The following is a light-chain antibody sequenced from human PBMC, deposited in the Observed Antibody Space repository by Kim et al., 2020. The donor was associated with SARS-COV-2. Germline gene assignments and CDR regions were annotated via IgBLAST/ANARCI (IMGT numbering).Light chain of an antibody. J-gene: IGLJ3*02. CDR3: SSYTNRDTLV. CDR2: DVT. Sequence: QSALTQPASVSGSPGQSITISCTGTNSDVGGYNYVSWYQQHPGKAPKVLIYDVTTRPSGISSRFSGSKSGNTASLTISGLQAEDEADYYCSSYTNRDTLVFGGGTQRTVL. V-gene: IGLV2-14*03. CDR1: NSDVGGYNY.